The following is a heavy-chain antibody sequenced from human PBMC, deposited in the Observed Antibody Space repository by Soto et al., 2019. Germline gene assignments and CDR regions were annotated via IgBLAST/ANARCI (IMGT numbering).Heavy chain of an antibody. CDR2: ISSSSSYI. D-gene: IGHD3-22*01. Sequence: EVQLVESGGGLVKPGGSLRLSCAASGFTFSSYSMNWVRQAPGKGLEWVSSISSSSSYIYYADSVKGRFTISRDNAKNCLYLQMNSLRAEDTAVYYCASPSWDSSGYYSGWGQGTLVTVSS. CDR1: GFTFSSYS. J-gene: IGHJ4*02. V-gene: IGHV3-21*01. CDR3: ASPSWDSSGYYSG.